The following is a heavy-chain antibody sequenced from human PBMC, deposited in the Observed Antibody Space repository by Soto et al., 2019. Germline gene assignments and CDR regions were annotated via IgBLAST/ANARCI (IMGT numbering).Heavy chain of an antibody. CDR3: ARDPGATVTTVSDY. Sequence: ASVKVSCKASGYTFTSYGISWVRQAPGQGLEWMGWISAYNGNTNYAQKLQGRVTMTTDTSTSTAYMELRSLRSDDTAVYYCARDPGATVTTVSDYWGQGTLVTVSS. D-gene: IGHD4-4*01. CDR2: ISAYNGNT. V-gene: IGHV1-18*01. CDR1: GYTFTSYG. J-gene: IGHJ4*02.